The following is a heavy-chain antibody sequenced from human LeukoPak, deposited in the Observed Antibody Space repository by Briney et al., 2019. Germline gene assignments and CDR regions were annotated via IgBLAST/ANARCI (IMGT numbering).Heavy chain of an antibody. CDR2: ISAYNGNT. V-gene: IGHV1-18*01. CDR3: ARTQWLDAYYYYYGMDV. CDR1: GYTFTSYG. J-gene: IGHJ6*02. D-gene: IGHD6-19*01. Sequence: GASVKVSCKASGYTFTSYGIRWVRQAPGQGLEWMGWISAYNGNTNYAQKLQGRVTMTTDTSTSTAYMELRSLRSDDTAVYYCARTQWLDAYYYYYGMDVWGQGTTVTVSS.